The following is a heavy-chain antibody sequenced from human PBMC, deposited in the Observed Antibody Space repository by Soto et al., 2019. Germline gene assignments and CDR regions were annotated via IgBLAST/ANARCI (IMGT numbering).Heavy chain of an antibody. CDR1: GGSISSGGYY. Sequence: SETLSLTCTVSGGSISSGGYYWSWIRQHPGKGLEWIGYIYYSGSTYYNPSLKSRVTISVDTSKNQFSLKLSSVTAADTAVYYCAREKVVADPSSYWFDHWGQGTLVTVSS. CDR3: AREKVVADPSSYWFDH. CDR2: IYYSGST. V-gene: IGHV4-31*03. J-gene: IGHJ5*02. D-gene: IGHD3-22*01.